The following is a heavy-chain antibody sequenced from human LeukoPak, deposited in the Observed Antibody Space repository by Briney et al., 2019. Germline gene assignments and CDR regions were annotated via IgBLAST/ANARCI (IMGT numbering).Heavy chain of an antibody. CDR2: MSPNSGNT. D-gene: IGHD5-18*01. CDR3: ARDPRPIQLWFVVHDAFDI. CDR1: GYTFTSYD. J-gene: IGHJ3*02. V-gene: IGHV1-8*01. Sequence: ASVKVSCKASGYTFTSYDINWVRQATGQGLEWMGWMSPNSGNTGYAQKFQGRVTMTRNTSISTAYMELSSLRSEDTAVYYCARDPRPIQLWFVVHDAFDIWGQGTMVTVSS.